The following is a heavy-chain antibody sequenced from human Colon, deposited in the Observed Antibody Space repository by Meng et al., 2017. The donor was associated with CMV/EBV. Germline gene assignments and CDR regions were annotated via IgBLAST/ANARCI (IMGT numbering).Heavy chain of an antibody. J-gene: IGHJ4*02. CDR3: ASTGPLYGLYFCY. V-gene: IGHV3-7*01. D-gene: IGHD2-8*01. Sequence: GESLKISCAASGFTVTNNFMTWVRRAPGKGLEWVAKTNEDGSDKYYVDSVKGRFTIFRDHAKNSVYLQMNSLRAEDTAVYYCASTGPLYGLYFCYWGQGTLVTVSS. CDR2: TNEDGSDK. CDR1: GFTVTNNF.